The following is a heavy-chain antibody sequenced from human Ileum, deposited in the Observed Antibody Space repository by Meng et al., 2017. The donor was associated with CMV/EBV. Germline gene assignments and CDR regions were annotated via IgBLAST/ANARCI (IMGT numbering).Heavy chain of an antibody. CDR3: ARNYGSGNWNFFHY. V-gene: IGHV4-4*07. CDR2: IYTSGTT. Sequence: GPLQKSGTGLVKPSDTLSLTCYVSGGSISYYYGSWIRQPAGKGLEWIAHIYTSGTTNYNPSLKSRVTMSVDTSRNQFSLKLTSVTAADTAVYYCARNYGSGNWNFFHYWGQGTLVTVSS. J-gene: IGHJ4*02. CDR1: GGSISYYY. D-gene: IGHD3-10*01.